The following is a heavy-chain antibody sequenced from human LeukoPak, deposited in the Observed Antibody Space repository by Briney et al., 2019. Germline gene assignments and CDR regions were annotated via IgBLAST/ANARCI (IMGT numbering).Heavy chain of an antibody. V-gene: IGHV3-30-3*01. D-gene: IGHD6-19*01. CDR2: ISYDGSNK. CDR1: GFTFSSYA. J-gene: IGHJ5*02. CDR3: ARDSSGWGGNNWFDP. Sequence: PGGSLRLSCAASGFTFSSYAMHWVRQAPGKGLEWVAVISYDGSNKYYADSVKGRFTISRDNSKNTSYLEMNSLRDEDTAVYYCARDSSGWGGNNWFDPWGQGTLVTVSS.